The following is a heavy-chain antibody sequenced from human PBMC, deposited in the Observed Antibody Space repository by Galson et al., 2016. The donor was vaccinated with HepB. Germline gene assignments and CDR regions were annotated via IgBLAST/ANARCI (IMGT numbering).Heavy chain of an antibody. CDR1: GFTFSSNA. CDR3: VKDETQGPRFLEWLLSFDY. J-gene: IGHJ4*02. D-gene: IGHD3-3*01. Sequence: SLRLSCAASGFTFSSNAMSWVRQAPGKGLEWVSLISGSAGNTYYADYVKGRFTISRDNSKNTLYLHMNSLRADDTAVYYGVKDETQGPRFLEWLLSFDYWGQGTLVTVSS. CDR2: ISGSAGNT. V-gene: IGHV3-23*01.